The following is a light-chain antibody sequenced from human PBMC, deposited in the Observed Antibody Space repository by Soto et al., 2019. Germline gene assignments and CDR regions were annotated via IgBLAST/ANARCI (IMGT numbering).Light chain of an antibody. J-gene: IGKJ4*01. CDR2: DVS. CDR1: QSLTNNF. CDR3: QRFDNSPT. Sequence: EIVLTQSPATLSLSPGERVTLSCGASQSLTNNFLAWYQQRPGLAPKLLIFDVSNRATGIPDRFSGSGSGTDFTLTISRLEPEDFAVYYCQRFDNSPTFGGGTKVEFK. V-gene: IGKV3D-20*01.